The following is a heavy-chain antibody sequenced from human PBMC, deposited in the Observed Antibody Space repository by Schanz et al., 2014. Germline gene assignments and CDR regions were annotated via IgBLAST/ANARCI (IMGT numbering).Heavy chain of an antibody. CDR1: EFTFSTDA. CDR3: VRDSFFAFDY. CDR2: IRSSSTPI. V-gene: IGHV3-48*01. Sequence: VHLLESGGGLVEPGGSLRLSCAASEFTFSTDAMSWVRQAPGKGPEWVSYIRSSSTPIYYADSVKGRFTISRDNAKNSLYLQMNSLRAEDTAVYYCVRDSFFAFDYWGQGTLXTVAS. J-gene: IGHJ4*02. D-gene: IGHD3-3*01.